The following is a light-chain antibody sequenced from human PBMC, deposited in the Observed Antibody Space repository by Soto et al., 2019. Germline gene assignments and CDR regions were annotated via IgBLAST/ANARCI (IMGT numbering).Light chain of an antibody. V-gene: IGKV2-28*01. CDR2: LGS. CDR3: MQALQSPPT. CDR1: QSLLNKNVHNC. J-gene: IGKJ4*01. Sequence: EIVMTQSPLYLPVSPGEPASISCRSSQSLLNKNVHNCLDWYLQKPGQSPQLLIHLGSTRASGVPDRFSGSGSGTDFSLHISRVEAEDVGVYYCMQALQSPPTFDGGTKVDIK.